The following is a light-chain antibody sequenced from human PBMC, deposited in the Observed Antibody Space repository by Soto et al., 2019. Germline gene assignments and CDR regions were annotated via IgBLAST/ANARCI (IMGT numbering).Light chain of an antibody. V-gene: IGLV2-14*03. Sequence: QSVLTQPASVSGSPGQSITISCTGTSSDVGGYSYVSWYQHHPGKAPKLLIYDVTTRPSGVSDRFSGSKSGNPASLTISGLQAEDEADYYCSSYTTSSITPFGTGTKVTVL. CDR3: SSYTTSSITP. J-gene: IGLJ1*01. CDR2: DVT. CDR1: SSDVGGYSY.